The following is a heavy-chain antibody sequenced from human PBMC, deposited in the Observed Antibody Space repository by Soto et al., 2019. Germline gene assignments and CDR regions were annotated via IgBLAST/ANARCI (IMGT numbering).Heavy chain of an antibody. V-gene: IGHV4-59*01. CDR2: MYYSGST. D-gene: IGHD6-19*01. CDR1: GGSISSYY. Sequence: SETLSLTCTVSGGSISSYYWSWVRQPPGKGLEWIGYMYYSGSTNYNPSLKSRVTMSVDTSKKRFSLKLTSVTAADTAIYYCIESSDGSRAFDYWGQGALVTVSS. CDR3: IESSDGSRAFDY. J-gene: IGHJ4*02.